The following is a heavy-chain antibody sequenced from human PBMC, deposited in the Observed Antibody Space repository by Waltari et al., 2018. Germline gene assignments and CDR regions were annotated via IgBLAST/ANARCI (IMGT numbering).Heavy chain of an antibody. J-gene: IGHJ4*02. Sequence: QVQLVQSAAEVKKPGSSVKISCKAHGGTFNIYAISWVRQVPGQGLEWMGGIIPFLGIADYAQKFQGRVTITADESTTTAYMDLSSLRSDDTAVYYCARRSNSDYILDYWGQGTLVTVFS. V-gene: IGHV1-69*12. CDR2: IIPFLGIA. D-gene: IGHD4-4*01. CDR1: GGTFNIYA. CDR3: ARRSNSDYILDY.